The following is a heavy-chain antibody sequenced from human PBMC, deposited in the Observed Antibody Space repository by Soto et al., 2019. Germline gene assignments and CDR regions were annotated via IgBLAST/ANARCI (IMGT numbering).Heavy chain of an antibody. CDR1: GYTFTSYG. CDR3: ARVRGDIVVVPAATPYYYYGMDV. CDR2: ISAYNGNT. J-gene: IGHJ6*02. D-gene: IGHD2-2*01. V-gene: IGHV1-18*01. Sequence: QVQLVQSGAEVKKPGASVKVSCKASGYTFTSYGISWVRQAPGQGLEWMGWISAYNGNTNYAQKLQGRVTMTTETSTSKAYMELRSLRSDDTAVYYCARVRGDIVVVPAATPYYYYGMDVWGQGTTVTVSS.